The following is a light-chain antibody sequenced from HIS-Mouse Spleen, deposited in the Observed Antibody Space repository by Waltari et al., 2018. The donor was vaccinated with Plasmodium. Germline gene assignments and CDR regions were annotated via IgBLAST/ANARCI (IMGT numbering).Light chain of an antibody. CDR3: QVWDSSSDHVV. V-gene: IGLV3-21*03. CDR1: TIGRKS. Sequence: SYVLTQPPSVSVAPAKTARITSGCNTIGRKSVHVYQQKPGQAPVLVVYDDSDRPSGIPERFSGSNSGNTATLTISRVEAGDEADYYCQVWDSSSDHVVFGGGTKLTVL. J-gene: IGLJ2*01. CDR2: DDS.